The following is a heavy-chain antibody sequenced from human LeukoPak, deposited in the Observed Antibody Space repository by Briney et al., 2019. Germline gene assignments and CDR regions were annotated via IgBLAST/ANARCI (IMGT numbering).Heavy chain of an antibody. D-gene: IGHD3-9*01. CDR2: INSDSGFA. J-gene: IGHJ5*02. V-gene: IGHV1-2*02. CDR1: GYTFTGYY. Sequence: ASVKVSRKASGYTFTGYYMNWVRQAPGQGLEWMGWINSDSGFAKYAQKFQGRVTMTRDTSITTVYMDLTRLTSDDTAVYYCARNFDMKGFDPWGQGTLVTVSS. CDR3: ARNFDMKGFDP.